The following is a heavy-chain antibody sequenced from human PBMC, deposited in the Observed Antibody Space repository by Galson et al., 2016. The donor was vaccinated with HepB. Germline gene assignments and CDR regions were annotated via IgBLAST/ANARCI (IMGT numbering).Heavy chain of an antibody. CDR3: AREMHVAAAAAFDF. J-gene: IGHJ4*02. CDR1: EFTFSTYG. V-gene: IGHV3-33*01. Sequence: SLRLSCAASEFTFSTYGMHWVRQAPGKGLEWVALIWHDGSNKYYADSVKGRFTISRDNPKITLYLQMNSLKVEDTAVYYCAREMHVAAAAAFDFWGRGTLVTVSS. D-gene: IGHD6-13*01. CDR2: IWHDGSNK.